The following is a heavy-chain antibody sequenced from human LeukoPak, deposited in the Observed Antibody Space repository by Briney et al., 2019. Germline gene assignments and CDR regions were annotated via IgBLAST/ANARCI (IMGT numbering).Heavy chain of an antibody. CDR2: IDPSDSYT. D-gene: IGHD2-2*01. J-gene: IGHJ5*02. V-gene: IGHV5-10-1*01. Sequence: GESLKISCKGFGYSFTSYWISWVRQMPGKGLEWMGRIDPSDSYTNYSPSFQGHVTISADKSISTAYLQWSSLKASDTAMYYCARHRGGYCSSTSCQNWFDPWGQGTLVTVSS. CDR1: GYSFTSYW. CDR3: ARHRGGYCSSTSCQNWFDP.